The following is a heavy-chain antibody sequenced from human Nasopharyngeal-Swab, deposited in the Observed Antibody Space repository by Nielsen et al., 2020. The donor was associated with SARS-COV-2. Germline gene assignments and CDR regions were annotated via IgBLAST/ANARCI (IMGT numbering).Heavy chain of an antibody. CDR2: IKSKTDGGTT. Sequence: GESLKISCAASGFTFSNAWMSWVRQAPGKGLEWVGRIKSKTDGGTTDYAAPVKGGFSISRDDSKNTLYLQMNSLKTEDTAVYYCTTVVAIAAGRDYWGQGTLVTVSS. D-gene: IGHD6-13*01. J-gene: IGHJ4*02. V-gene: IGHV3-15*01. CDR1: GFTFSNAW. CDR3: TTVVAIAAGRDY.